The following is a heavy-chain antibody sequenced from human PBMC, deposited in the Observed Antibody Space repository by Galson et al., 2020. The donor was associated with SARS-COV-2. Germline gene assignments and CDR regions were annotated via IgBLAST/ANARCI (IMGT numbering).Heavy chain of an antibody. D-gene: IGHD4-17*01. Sequence: GGSLRLSCAASGFTFSSYGMHWVRQAPGKGLEWVAVIWYDGSNKYYADSVKGRFTISRDNSKNTLYLQMNSLRAEDTAVYYCARESDYGDLLYYYYGMDVWGQGTTVTVSS. CDR3: ARESDYGDLLYYYYGMDV. J-gene: IGHJ6*02. V-gene: IGHV3-33*01. CDR2: IWYDGSNK. CDR1: GFTFSSYG.